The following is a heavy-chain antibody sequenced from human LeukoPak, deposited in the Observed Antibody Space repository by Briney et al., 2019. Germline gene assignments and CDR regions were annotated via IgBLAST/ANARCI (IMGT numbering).Heavy chain of an antibody. J-gene: IGHJ6*02. CDR3: ARTLRDYYYYGMDV. V-gene: IGHV1-3*01. CDR2: INAGNGNT. Sequence: GASVKVPCKASGYTFTSYAMHWVRQAPGQRLEWMGWINAGNGNTKYSQKFQGRVTITRDTSASTAYMELSSLRSEDTAVYYCARTLRDYYYYGMDVWGQGTTVTVSS. CDR1: GYTFTSYA. D-gene: IGHD3-16*01.